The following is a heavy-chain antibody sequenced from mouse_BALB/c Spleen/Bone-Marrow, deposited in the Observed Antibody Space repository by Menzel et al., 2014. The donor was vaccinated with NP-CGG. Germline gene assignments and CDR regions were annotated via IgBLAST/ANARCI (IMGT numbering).Heavy chain of an antibody. J-gene: IGHJ2*01. CDR1: GFTFTDCY. CDR3: ARYDVYYYFDY. D-gene: IGHD2-3*01. V-gene: IGHV7-3*02. CDR2: IRNKANGYTT. Sequence: DVKLVESGGGLVQPGGSLILSCATSGFTFTDCYMSWVRQPPGKALEWLGFIRNKANGYTTEYSASVKGRFTISRDNSQSILYLQMNTLRAEDSATYYCARYDVYYYFDYWGQGTTLTVSS.